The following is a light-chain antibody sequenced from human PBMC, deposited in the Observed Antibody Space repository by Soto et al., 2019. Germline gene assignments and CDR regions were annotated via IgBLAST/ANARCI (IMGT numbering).Light chain of an antibody. CDR3: QQDNKSTLT. Sequence: IMSAVSSATLGLSTVIRATLSRRASQSVSSNLAWYQQKPGQAPRLLIYGASTRATGIPAKFSGSGSGTEFTLTISSLQSEDFAVYCCQQDNKSTLTFGGGGKA. CDR1: QSVSSN. CDR2: GAS. J-gene: IGKJ4*01. V-gene: IGKV3-15*01.